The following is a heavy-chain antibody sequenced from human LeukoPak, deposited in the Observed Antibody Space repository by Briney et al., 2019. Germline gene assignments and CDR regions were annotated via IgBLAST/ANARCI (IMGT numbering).Heavy chain of an antibody. CDR3: ARNATTVNHVYKYFDY. CDR2: AFNSGST. J-gene: IGHJ4*02. CDR1: GGSMNGGLYY. Sequence: SETLSLTCSVSGGSMNGGLYYWGWIRPSPGKGLEWIGSAFNSGSTSYNPSLKSRVTISVDTSKNEFSLKLSSVTAADTAVYYCARNATTVNHVYKYFDYWGQGTLVTVSS. V-gene: IGHV4-39*01. D-gene: IGHD4-17*01.